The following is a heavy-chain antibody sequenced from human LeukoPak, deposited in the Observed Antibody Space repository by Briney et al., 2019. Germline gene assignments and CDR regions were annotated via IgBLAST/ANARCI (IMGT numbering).Heavy chain of an antibody. CDR2: ISIDNSTM. Sequence: SGGSLRLSCAASGFTFSNYNMNWVRQAPGKGLEWVSYISIDNSTMYYADFVKGRFTISRDNAKNSLYLQMNSLRAEDTAVYFCARDYYDSSGYQNFDYWGQGTLVTVSS. CDR1: GFTFSNYN. D-gene: IGHD3-22*01. J-gene: IGHJ4*02. V-gene: IGHV3-48*04. CDR3: ARDYYDSSGYQNFDY.